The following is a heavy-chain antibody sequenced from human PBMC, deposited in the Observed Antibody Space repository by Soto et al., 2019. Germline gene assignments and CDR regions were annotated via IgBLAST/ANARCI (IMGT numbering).Heavy chain of an antibody. D-gene: IGHD3-3*01. CDR1: GFTFSSYA. J-gene: IGHJ4*02. CDR3: AKRYYDFWSGYYGL. V-gene: IGHV3-23*01. Sequence: GGSLRLSCAASGFTFSSYAMSWVRQAPGKGLEWVSAISGSGGSTYYADSVKGRFTISRDNSKNTLYLQMNSLRAEDTAVYYCAKRYYDFWSGYYGLWGQGTLVTVSS. CDR2: ISGSGGST.